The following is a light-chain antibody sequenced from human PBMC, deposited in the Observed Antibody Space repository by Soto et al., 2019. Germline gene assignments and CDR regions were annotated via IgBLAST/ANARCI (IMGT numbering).Light chain of an antibody. CDR2: EGS. V-gene: IGLV2-23*01. CDR1: SSDVGSYNL. CDR3: CSYAGSSTSV. Sequence: QSVLTQPASVSGSPGQSITISCTGTSSDVGSYNLVSWYQQHPGKAPKLMIYEGSKRPSGVSNRFSGSKSGNTASLTIPGLQAEDEADYYCCSYAGSSTSVFGTGTKVTVL. J-gene: IGLJ1*01.